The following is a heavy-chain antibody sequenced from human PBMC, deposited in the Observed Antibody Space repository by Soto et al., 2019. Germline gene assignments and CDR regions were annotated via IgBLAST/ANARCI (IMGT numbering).Heavy chain of an antibody. CDR3: ARVRVRGIDDAFDI. V-gene: IGHV3-30-3*01. J-gene: IGHJ3*02. CDR2: ISYDGSNK. CDR1: GFTFSSYA. Sequence: GGSLRLSCAASGFTFSSYAMHWVRQAPGKGLEWVAVISYDGSNKYYADSVKGRFTISRDNSKNTLYLQMNSLRAEDTAVYYCARVRVRGIDDAFDIWGQGTMVTVSS. D-gene: IGHD3-10*01.